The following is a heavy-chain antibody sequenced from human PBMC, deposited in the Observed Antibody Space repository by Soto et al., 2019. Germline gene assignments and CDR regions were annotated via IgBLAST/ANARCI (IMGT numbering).Heavy chain of an antibody. CDR3: AKEVFPGYDSSGYYPYYYYGMDV. CDR2: ISGSGGST. Sequence: GSLRLSCAASGFTFSSYAMSWVRQAPGKGLEWVSAISGSGGSTYYADSVKGRFTISRDNSKNTLYLQMNSLRAEDTAVYYCAKEVFPGYDSSGYYPYYYYGMDVWGQGTTVTVSS. J-gene: IGHJ6*02. CDR1: GFTFSSYA. D-gene: IGHD3-22*01. V-gene: IGHV3-23*01.